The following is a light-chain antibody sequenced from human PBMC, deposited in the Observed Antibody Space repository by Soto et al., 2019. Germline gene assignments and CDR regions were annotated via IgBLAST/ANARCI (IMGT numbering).Light chain of an antibody. CDR2: DVS. V-gene: IGLV2-14*01. Sequence: QSALTQPASVSGSPGQSITISCTGTSSDVGGYYYVSWYQQNPGKAPKLMIYDVSNRPSGVANRFSGSKSANTASLTISGLQAEDEADYYCSSYTGSSTSYVFGTGTKLTVL. CDR1: SSDVGGYYY. J-gene: IGLJ1*01. CDR3: SSYTGSSTSYV.